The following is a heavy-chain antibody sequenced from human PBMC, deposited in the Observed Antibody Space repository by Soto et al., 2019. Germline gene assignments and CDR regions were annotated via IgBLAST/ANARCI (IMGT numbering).Heavy chain of an antibody. J-gene: IGHJ4*02. CDR1: CGSISSGGYY. Sequence: PSETLSLTCTVSCGSISSGGYYWSWIRQHPGKGLEWIGYIYYSGSTYYNPSLKSRVTISVDTSKNQFSLKLSSVTAADTAVYYCARDDDSSGYYLYYWGQGTLVTVSS. CDR2: IYYSGST. CDR3: ARDDDSSGYYLYY. D-gene: IGHD3-22*01. V-gene: IGHV4-31*03.